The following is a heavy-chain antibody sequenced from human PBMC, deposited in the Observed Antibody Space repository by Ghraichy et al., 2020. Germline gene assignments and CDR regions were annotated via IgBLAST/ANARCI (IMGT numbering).Heavy chain of an antibody. D-gene: IGHD2-21*02. CDR1: GFMFSSYW. Sequence: GGSLRLSCAASGFMFSSYWMGWVRQIPGKGLQWVANRKPDGSEKYYVDSVKGRFTISRDNPNNSLYLHMNSLRAEDTAVYHCARIYCGGDCYSGHWYFDLWGRDTLVTVSS. CDR3: ARIYCGGDCYSGHWYFDL. CDR2: RKPDGSEK. V-gene: IGHV3-7*03. J-gene: IGHJ2*01.